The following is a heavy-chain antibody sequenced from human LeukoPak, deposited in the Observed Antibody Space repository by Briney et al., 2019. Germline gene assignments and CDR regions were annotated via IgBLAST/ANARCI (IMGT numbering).Heavy chain of an antibody. CDR1: GYTFTGYY. V-gene: IGHV1-2*02. D-gene: IGHD3-22*01. CDR3: AGEGDYYDSSGYWRWFDP. CDR2: INPNSGGT. J-gene: IGHJ5*02. Sequence: ASVKVSCKASGYTFTGYYMHWVRQAPGQGLEWMGWINPNSGGTNYAQKFQGRVTMTRDTSISTAYMELSRLRSDDTAVYYCAGEGDYYDSSGYWRWFDPWGQGTLVTVSS.